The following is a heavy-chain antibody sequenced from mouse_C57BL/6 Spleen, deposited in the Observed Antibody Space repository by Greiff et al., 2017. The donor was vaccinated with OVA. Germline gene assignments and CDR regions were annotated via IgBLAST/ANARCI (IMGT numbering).Heavy chain of an antibody. D-gene: IGHD2-3*01. CDR1: GYTFTNYW. V-gene: IGHV1-63*01. CDR2: IYPGGGYT. Sequence: VKLVESGAELVRPGTSVKMSCKASGYTFTNYWIGWAKQRPGHGLEWIGDIYPGGGYTNYNEKFKGKATLTADKSSSTAYMQFSSLTSEDSAIYYCARSIYDGYYVRYFDVWGTGTTVTVSS. CDR3: ARSIYDGYYVRYFDV. J-gene: IGHJ1*03.